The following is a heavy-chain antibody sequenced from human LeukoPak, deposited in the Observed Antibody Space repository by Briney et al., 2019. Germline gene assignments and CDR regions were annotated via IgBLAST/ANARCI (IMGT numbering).Heavy chain of an antibody. J-gene: IGHJ4*02. D-gene: IGHD6-6*01. V-gene: IGHV3-30-3*01. CDR1: TFTFSMHA. Sequence: GGSLRLSCAASTFTFSMHAMHWVRQAPGKGLEWVAIISYDGSNKYYADSVKGRFTISRDNSKNTLYLQMNGLRTEDTAMYYCARGGQDSSPMDYWGQGTLVTVSS. CDR2: ISYDGSNK. CDR3: ARGGQDSSPMDY.